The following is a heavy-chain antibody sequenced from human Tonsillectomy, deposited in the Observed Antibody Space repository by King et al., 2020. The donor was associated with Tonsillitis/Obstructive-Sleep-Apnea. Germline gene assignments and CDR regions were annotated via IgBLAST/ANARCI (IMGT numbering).Heavy chain of an antibody. CDR2: INWNGGST. CDR1: GFSSDDYG. CDR3: ARLGPAARLVVSGYWYFDL. Sequence: VQLVESGGGVVRRGGSLRLSCAASGFSSDDYGMGWGRQAPGKGLEWGSAINWNGGSTSYADSVKGRFHISRDKAKKSRYLEINSLRGEDTALYYCARLGPAARLVVSGYWYFDLGGRGTLVTVSS. D-gene: IGHD2-2*01. J-gene: IGHJ2*01. V-gene: IGHV3-20*04.